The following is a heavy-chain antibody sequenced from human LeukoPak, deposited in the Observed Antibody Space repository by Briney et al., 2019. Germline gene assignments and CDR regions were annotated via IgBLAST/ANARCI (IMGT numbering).Heavy chain of an antibody. D-gene: IGHD3-22*01. J-gene: IGHJ1*01. Sequence: SVKVSCKASGGTFSSYAISWVRQAPGQGLEWMGRIIPILGIANYAQKFQGRVTITADKSTSTAYMELSSLRSEDTAVYYCARAGVGNYDSSGKLSGTAEYFQHWGQGTLVTVSS. V-gene: IGHV1-69*04. CDR1: GGTFSSYA. CDR3: ARAGVGNYDSSGKLSGTAEYFQH. CDR2: IIPILGIA.